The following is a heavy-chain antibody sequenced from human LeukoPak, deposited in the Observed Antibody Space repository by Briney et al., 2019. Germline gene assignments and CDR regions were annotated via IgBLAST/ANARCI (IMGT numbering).Heavy chain of an antibody. Sequence: SETLSLTCTVSGGSISSYYWSWIRQPPGKGLEWIGYIYYSGSTNYNPSLKSRVTISVDTSKNQFSLKLSSVTAADTAVYYCARGGRSGYFGSGSHDYWGQGTLVTVSS. CDR3: ARGGRSGYFGSGSHDY. J-gene: IGHJ4*02. D-gene: IGHD3-10*01. CDR2: IYYSGST. V-gene: IGHV4-59*08. CDR1: GGSISSYY.